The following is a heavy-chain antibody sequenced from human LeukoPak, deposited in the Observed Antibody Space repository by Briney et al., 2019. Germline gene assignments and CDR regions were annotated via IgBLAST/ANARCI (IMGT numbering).Heavy chain of an antibody. V-gene: IGHV3-21*01. Sequence: GALRLSCAASGFTFSSYSMNWVRQAPGKGLEWVSSISSSSSYIYYADSVKGRFTISRDNAKNSLYLQMNSLRAEDTAVYYCAREYCSGGSCHFDYWGQGTLVTVSS. CDR3: AREYCSGGSCHFDY. CDR1: GFTFSSYS. CDR2: ISSSSSYI. J-gene: IGHJ4*02. D-gene: IGHD2-15*01.